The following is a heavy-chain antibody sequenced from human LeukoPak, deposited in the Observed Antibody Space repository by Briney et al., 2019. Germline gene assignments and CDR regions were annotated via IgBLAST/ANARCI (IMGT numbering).Heavy chain of an antibody. CDR3: ARVMGRYCSSTSCYVDY. Sequence: PGGSLRLSCAASGITFSSYAMHWVRQAPGKGLEWVAVISYDGSNKYYADSEKRRFTISRDNSKNALYLQMNSLRAEDTAVYYCARVMGRYCSSTSCYVDYWGQGTLVTVSS. CDR2: ISYDGSNK. D-gene: IGHD2-2*01. CDR1: GITFSSYA. J-gene: IGHJ4*02. V-gene: IGHV3-30*04.